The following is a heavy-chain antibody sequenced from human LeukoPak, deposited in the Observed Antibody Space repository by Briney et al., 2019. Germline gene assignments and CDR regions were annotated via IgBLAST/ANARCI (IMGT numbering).Heavy chain of an antibody. J-gene: IGHJ5*02. CDR2: IHYSGST. V-gene: IGHV4-30-2*01. CDR3: ARDIAVAGRWFDP. Sequence: SETLSLTCAVTGDSINRGAYSWSWIRQPPGKGLDLLGYIHYSGSTYYNPSLKSRVTISLDRPKNQFSLKLTSVTAADTAVYYCARDIAVAGRWFDPWGQGTLVTVSS. D-gene: IGHD6-19*01. CDR1: GDSINRGAYS.